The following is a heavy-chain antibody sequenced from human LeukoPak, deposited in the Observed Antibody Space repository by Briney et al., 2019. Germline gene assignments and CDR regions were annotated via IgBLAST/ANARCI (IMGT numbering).Heavy chain of an antibody. D-gene: IGHD3-3*01. J-gene: IGHJ4*02. CDR3: AKDHGFWSGYLF. CDR2: IRSDGNVT. CDR1: GFLFRFNG. V-gene: IGHV3-30*02. Sequence: GGSLRLSCEASGFLFRFNGMHWVRQAPGKGLEWVAFIRSDGNVTKYLDSVKGRFTISRDNFKSILYLQVNNLRPDDTAVYFCAKDHGFWSGYLFWGQGTLVTVSS.